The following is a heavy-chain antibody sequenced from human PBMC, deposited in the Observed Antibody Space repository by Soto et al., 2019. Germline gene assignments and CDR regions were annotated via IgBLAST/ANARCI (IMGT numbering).Heavy chain of an antibody. CDR1: GGAISSDTHC. V-gene: IGHV4-39*01. J-gene: IGHJ3*02. CDR3: ARPRAWKGEWAFDI. CDR2: IKYIGHT. D-gene: IGHD3-16*01. Sequence: QLQVQESGPGLVKASETLSLTCTVSGGAISSDTHCWGWIRQPPGKGLEWIGSIKYIGHTFYNPSLKSRVAMSVDTSKNQFSLKLSSVTAADTAVYSCARPRAWKGEWAFDIWGQGTLVTVSS.